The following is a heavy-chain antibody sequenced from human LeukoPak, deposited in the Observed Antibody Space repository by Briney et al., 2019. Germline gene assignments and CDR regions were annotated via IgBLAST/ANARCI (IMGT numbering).Heavy chain of an antibody. CDR3: ARGSGYDYRAFDI. V-gene: IGHV1-8*01. Sequence: GASVKVSCKASGYTFTSYDINWVRQATGQGLEWMGWMNPNSGGTDYAQKFQGRVTMTRDTSISTAYMELSSLRSDDTAVYYCARGSGYDYRAFDIWGQGTMVTVSS. CDR1: GYTFTSYD. J-gene: IGHJ3*02. D-gene: IGHD5-12*01. CDR2: MNPNSGGT.